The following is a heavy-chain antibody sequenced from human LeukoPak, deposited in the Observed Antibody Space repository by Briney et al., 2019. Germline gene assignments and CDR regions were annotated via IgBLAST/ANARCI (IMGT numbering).Heavy chain of an antibody. CDR1: GFTVSRNY. CDR3: AKDQYGQLWGHSNWFDP. D-gene: IGHD3-10*01. V-gene: IGHV3-53*05. CDR2: IYSDGST. Sequence: GGSLRLSCAASGFTVSRNYMSWDRQAPGKGLEWVSVIYSDGSTYYADSVKGRFTISRDNSKNTLYLQMNSLRAEDTAVYYCAKDQYGQLWGHSNWFDPWGQGTLVTVSS. J-gene: IGHJ5*02.